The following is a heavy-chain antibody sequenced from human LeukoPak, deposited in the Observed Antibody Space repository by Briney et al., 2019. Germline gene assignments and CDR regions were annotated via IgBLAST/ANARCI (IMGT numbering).Heavy chain of an antibody. J-gene: IGHJ5*02. Sequence: SETLSLTCAVYGGSFSGYYWSWIRQPPGKGLEWIGEINHSGSTNYNPSLKSRVTISVDTSKNQFSLKLSSVTAADTAVYYCAEKWGNWFDPWGQATLVTVSS. CDR2: INHSGST. CDR1: GGSFSGYY. V-gene: IGHV4-34*01. CDR3: AEKWGNWFDP. D-gene: IGHD1-26*01.